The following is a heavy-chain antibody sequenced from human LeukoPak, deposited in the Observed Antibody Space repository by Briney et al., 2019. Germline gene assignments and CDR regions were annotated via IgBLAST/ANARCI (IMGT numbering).Heavy chain of an antibody. CDR1: GITFSSYW. V-gene: IGHV3-7*01. CDR2: IKQDGSRI. J-gene: IGHJ4*02. D-gene: IGHD2-15*01. Sequence: GESLKISCAASGITFSSYWMSWVRQAPEKGLEWVANIKQDGSRIYYVDSVKGRFTISRDNAKNSLYLQMSSLRADDTAVYYCARVLAGRCTGGTCYLVFDYWGQGTLVTVSS. CDR3: ARVLAGRCTGGTCYLVFDY.